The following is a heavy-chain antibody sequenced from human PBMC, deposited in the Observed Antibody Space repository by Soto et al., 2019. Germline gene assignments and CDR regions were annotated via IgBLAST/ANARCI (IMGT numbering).Heavy chain of an antibody. CDR1: GFTFSSYG. Sequence: GGSLRLSCAASGFTFSSYGMHWVRQAPGKGLEWVAVISYDGSNKYYADSVKGRFTISRDNSKNTLYLQMNSLRAEDTAVYYCAKESLGSSGYDYWGQGTTVTVSS. CDR3: AKESLGSSGYDY. J-gene: IGHJ4*03. V-gene: IGHV3-30*18. CDR2: ISYDGSNK. D-gene: IGHD6-6*01.